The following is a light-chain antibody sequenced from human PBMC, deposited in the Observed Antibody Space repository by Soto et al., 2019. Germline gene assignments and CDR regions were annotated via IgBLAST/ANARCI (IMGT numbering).Light chain of an antibody. J-gene: IGKJ1*01. Sequence: AIQMTQSPSSLSASVGDRVTITCRASQGIGTELGWYQLKPGKAPKLRFYGASTLQSGVLPRFSGSGSGTDFTLTISSLQPDDFATYYCLQDFSYPRTFGQGTKVEIK. CDR1: QGIGTE. CDR3: LQDFSYPRT. CDR2: GAS. V-gene: IGKV1-6*02.